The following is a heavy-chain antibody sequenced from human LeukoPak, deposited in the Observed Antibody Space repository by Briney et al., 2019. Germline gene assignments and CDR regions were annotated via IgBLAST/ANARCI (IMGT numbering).Heavy chain of an antibody. V-gene: IGHV4-39*07. CDR3: ARKVVVVVPAAFDP. J-gene: IGHJ5*02. CDR1: GGSISSSSYY. Sequence: PSETLSLTCTVSGGSISSSSYYWGWIRQPPGKGLEWIGTIYYSGSTYYNPSLKSRVTISVDTSKNQFSLKLSSVTAADTAVYYCARKVVVVVPAAFDPWGQGTLVTVSS. D-gene: IGHD2-2*01. CDR2: IYYSGST.